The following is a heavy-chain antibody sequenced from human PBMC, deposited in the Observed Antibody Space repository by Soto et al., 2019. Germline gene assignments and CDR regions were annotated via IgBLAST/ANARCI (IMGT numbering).Heavy chain of an antibody. CDR2: INAHSGGT. Sequence: QVQLVQSGAAVKKPGASVKVSCKASGFSFTGYYIHWLRQATGQGLEWMGWINAHSGGTEYAQKFKSRVNLTRDTSIATADLTLTSLTSDDTALYYCATDLTRQLAYWLDPWGQGTQVTVSS. V-gene: IGHV1-2*02. D-gene: IGHD6-6*01. CDR1: GFSFTGYY. CDR3: ATDLTRQLAYWLDP. J-gene: IGHJ5*02.